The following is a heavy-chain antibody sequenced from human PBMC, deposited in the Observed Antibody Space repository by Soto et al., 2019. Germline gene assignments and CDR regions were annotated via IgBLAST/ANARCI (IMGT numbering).Heavy chain of an antibody. V-gene: IGHV3-48*01. CDR2: ISSSSSTI. CDR3: ARDHLSIPAAIAY. J-gene: IGHJ4*02. Sequence: GGSLRLSCAASGFTFSSYSMNWVRQAPGKGLEWVSYISSSSSTIYYADSVKGRFTISRDNAKNSLYLQMNSLRAEDTAVYYCARDHLSIPAAIAYWGQGTLVTVSS. CDR1: GFTFSSYS. D-gene: IGHD2-2*01.